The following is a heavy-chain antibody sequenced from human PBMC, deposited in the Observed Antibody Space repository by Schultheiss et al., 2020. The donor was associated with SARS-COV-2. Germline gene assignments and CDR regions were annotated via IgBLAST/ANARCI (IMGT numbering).Heavy chain of an antibody. CDR2: INHSGST. D-gene: IGHD2-15*01. CDR1: GVSISSYC. CDR3: ARIHRDCSGGSCYCFDH. Sequence: SQTLSLTCTVSGVSISSYCWSWIRQPPGKGLEWIGEINHSGSTNYNPSLKSRVTISVDTSKNQFSLKLSSVTAADTAVYYCARIHRDCSGGSCYCFDHWGQGALVTVSS. V-gene: IGHV4-34*01. J-gene: IGHJ4*02.